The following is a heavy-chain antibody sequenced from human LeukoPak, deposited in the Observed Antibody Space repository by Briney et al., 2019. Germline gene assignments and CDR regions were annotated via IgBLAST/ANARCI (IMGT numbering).Heavy chain of an antibody. CDR1: GFTFSNYW. CDR2: INRDGNER. CDR3: ARRNAMDV. Sequence: PGGSLRLSCAASGFTFSNYWMTWVRQAPGKGLEWVANINRDGNERYYVDPVKGRFTISRDDAKSSLYLQMNSLRAEDTAVYYCARRNAMDVWGQGTTVIVFS. V-gene: IGHV3-7*03. J-gene: IGHJ6*02.